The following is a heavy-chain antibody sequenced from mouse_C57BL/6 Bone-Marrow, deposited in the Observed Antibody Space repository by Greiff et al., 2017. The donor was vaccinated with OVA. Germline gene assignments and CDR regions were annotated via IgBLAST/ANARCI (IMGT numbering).Heavy chain of an antibody. Sequence: EVKLMESGGGLVQPGGSLKLSCAASGFTFSDYYMYWVRQTPEKRLEWVAYISNGGGSTYYPDTVKGRFTISRDNAKNTLYLQMSRLKSEDTAMYYCARRGWFAYWGQGTLVTVSA. J-gene: IGHJ3*01. CDR2: ISNGGGST. V-gene: IGHV5-12*01. CDR1: GFTFSDYY. CDR3: ARRGWFAY.